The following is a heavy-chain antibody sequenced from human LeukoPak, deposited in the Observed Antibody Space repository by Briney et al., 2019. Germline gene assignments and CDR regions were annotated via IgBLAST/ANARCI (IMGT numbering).Heavy chain of an antibody. Sequence: SETLSLTCAVYGGSFSGYYWSWIRQPPGKGLEWIGYIYYSGSTNYNPSLKSRVTISVDTSKNQFSLKLSSVTAADTAVYYCARDGGLDFWSGYAHDAFDIWGQGTMVTVSS. CDR2: IYYSGST. V-gene: IGHV4-59*01. CDR1: GGSFSGYY. J-gene: IGHJ3*02. CDR3: ARDGGLDFWSGYAHDAFDI. D-gene: IGHD3-3*01.